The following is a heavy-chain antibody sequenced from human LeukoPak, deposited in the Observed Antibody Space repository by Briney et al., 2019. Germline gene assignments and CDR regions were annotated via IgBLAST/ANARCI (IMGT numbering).Heavy chain of an antibody. J-gene: IGHJ6*03. Sequence: ASVKVSCKASGYTFTSYYMHWVRQAPGQGLEWMGIINPRGGSISYAQKFQGRVTMTRDTSTSTVYMELSSLRSEDTAVYYCAKDRVAAAGPRDVYHFYYMDVWGKGTTVTFSS. V-gene: IGHV1-46*01. CDR2: INPRGGSI. D-gene: IGHD6-13*01. CDR1: GYTFTSYY. CDR3: AKDRVAAAGPRDVYHFYYMDV.